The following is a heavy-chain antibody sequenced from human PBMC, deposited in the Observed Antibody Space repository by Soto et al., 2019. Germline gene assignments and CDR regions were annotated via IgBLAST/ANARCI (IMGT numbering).Heavy chain of an antibody. Sequence: QVQLVQSGAEVKKPGSSVKVSCKASGGTFSSYAISWVRQAPGQGLEWMGGIIPIFGTANYAQKFQGRVTITADESTSPAYMELSSLRSEDTAVYYCASRRGYSGYEADYYYYGMDVWGQGTTVTVSS. CDR2: IIPIFGTA. CDR3: ASRRGYSGYEADYYYYGMDV. CDR1: GGTFSSYA. J-gene: IGHJ6*02. D-gene: IGHD5-12*01. V-gene: IGHV1-69*01.